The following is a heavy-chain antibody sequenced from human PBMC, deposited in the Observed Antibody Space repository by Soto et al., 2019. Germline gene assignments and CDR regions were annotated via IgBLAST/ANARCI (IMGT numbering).Heavy chain of an antibody. Sequence: SETLSLTCTVSDGSISNFYWSWIRQPPGKGLEWIGYISSSGNTNYNPSLKSRVSISVDTSKNQFSLNLTSVTTADTAVYYCARAPMVLTRSYFDSWGQGTPVTVSS. V-gene: IGHV4-59*01. CDR1: DGSISNFY. CDR2: ISSSGNT. D-gene: IGHD3-22*01. J-gene: IGHJ4*02. CDR3: ARAPMVLTRSYFDS.